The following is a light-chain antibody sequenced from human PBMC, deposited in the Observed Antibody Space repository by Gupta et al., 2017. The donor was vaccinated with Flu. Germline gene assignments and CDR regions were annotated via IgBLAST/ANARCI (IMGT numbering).Light chain of an antibody. CDR1: SRDVGAYNY. J-gene: IGLJ3*02. CDR2: EVT. CDR3: ASSTTSSTLV. V-gene: IGLV2-14*01. Sequence: QSALTQPASVSGSPGQSITISCTGTSRDVGAYNYVAWYQQHPGKAPKLIIYEVTNRPSGLSNRFSGSKSGNTASLTISGLQAEDEAHYYCASSTTSSTLVFGGGIKLTVL.